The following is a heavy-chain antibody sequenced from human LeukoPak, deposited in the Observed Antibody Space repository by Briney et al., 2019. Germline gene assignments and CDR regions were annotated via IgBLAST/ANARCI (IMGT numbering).Heavy chain of an antibody. CDR1: GYSISSGYH. D-gene: IGHD1-26*01. CDR2: IYHSGST. Sequence: SETLSLTCTVSGYSISSGYHWGWIRQPPGKGLEWIGSIYHSGSTYYNPSLKSRVTISVDTSKNQFSLKLRSVTAADTAMYYCAKSGGYGLIDYWGQGTLVTVSS. V-gene: IGHV4-38-2*02. J-gene: IGHJ4*02. CDR3: AKSGGYGLIDY.